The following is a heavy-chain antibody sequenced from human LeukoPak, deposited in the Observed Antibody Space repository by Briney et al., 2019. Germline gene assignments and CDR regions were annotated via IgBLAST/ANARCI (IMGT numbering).Heavy chain of an antibody. V-gene: IGHV1-58*01. CDR3: AAVGTTPDAFDI. D-gene: IGHD1-7*01. CDR2: IVVGSGNT. CDR1: GFTFTSSA. J-gene: IGHJ3*02. Sequence: ASVKVSCKASGFTFTSSAVQWVRQARGQRLEWIGWIVVGSGNTNYAQKFQERVTIIRDMSTSTAYMELSSLRSEDTAVYYCAAVGTTPDAFDIWGQGTMVTVSS.